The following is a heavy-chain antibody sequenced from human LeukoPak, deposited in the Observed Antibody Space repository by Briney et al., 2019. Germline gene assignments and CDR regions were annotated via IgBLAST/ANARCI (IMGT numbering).Heavy chain of an antibody. V-gene: IGHV3-43*01. D-gene: IGHD3-10*01. Sequence: GGSLRLSCAASGFTFDDYTMHWVRQVPGKGLEWVSLISWDGGSTYYADSVKGRFTISRDNSKNSLYLQMNSLRAEDTAVYYCAKDGGYYYDSGSFFDYWGQGTLVTVSS. CDR1: GFTFDDYT. J-gene: IGHJ4*02. CDR2: ISWDGGST. CDR3: AKDGGYYYDSGSFFDY.